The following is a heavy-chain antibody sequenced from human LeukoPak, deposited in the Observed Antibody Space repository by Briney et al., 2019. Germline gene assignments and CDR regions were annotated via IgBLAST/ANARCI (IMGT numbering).Heavy chain of an antibody. CDR2: ISTTGGST. CDR3: VRKGSGYYLDY. D-gene: IGHD6-19*01. V-gene: IGHV3-64D*06. J-gene: IGHJ4*02. Sequence: GGSLRLSCSASGFTFSSYAMHWVRQAPGKGPEYISAISTTGGSTYYTDFAKGRFTMSRDNSKNTLHLQMTSLRGDDTALYYCVRKGSGYYLDYWGQGTLVTVSS. CDR1: GFTFSSYA.